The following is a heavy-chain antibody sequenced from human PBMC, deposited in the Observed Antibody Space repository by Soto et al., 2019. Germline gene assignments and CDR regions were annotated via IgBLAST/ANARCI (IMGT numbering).Heavy chain of an antibody. Sequence: PSETLSLTCTVSGGSISSTSHYWSWIRQPPGKGLEWIGEINHSGSTNYNPSLKSRVTISVDTSKNQFSLKLSSVTAADTAVYYCARGLRHDTAMGEDEGHYWGQGTLVTVSS. V-gene: IGHV4-39*07. CDR3: ARGLRHDTAMGEDEGHY. D-gene: IGHD5-18*01. CDR2: INHSGST. J-gene: IGHJ4*02. CDR1: GGSISSTSHY.